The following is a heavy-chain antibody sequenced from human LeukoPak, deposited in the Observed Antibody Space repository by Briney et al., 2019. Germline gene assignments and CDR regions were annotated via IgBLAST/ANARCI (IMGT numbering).Heavy chain of an antibody. CDR3: ARRVGRSGPIDY. CDR1: AFTVSAFA. CDR2: ISYNGSDK. Sequence: GPSLRPARAAAAFTVSAFATDCASHQPRDWLGLVAAISYNGSDKDYVDYVKGRFTISRDHSRNKLSLQMNSLRVEVTAVYYCARRVGRSGPIDYWGEGALVTVS. V-gene: IGHV3-30*03. J-gene: IGHJ4*02. D-gene: IGHD1-26*01.